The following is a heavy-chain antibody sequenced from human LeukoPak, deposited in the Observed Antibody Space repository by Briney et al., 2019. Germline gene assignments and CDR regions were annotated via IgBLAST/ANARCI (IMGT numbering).Heavy chain of an antibody. CDR1: GGSISSSSYY. Sequence: PSETLSLTCTVSGGSISSSSYYWGWIRQPPGKGLEWIGSIYYSGSTYYNPSLKSRVTISVDTSKNQFSLKLSSVTAADTAVYYCASPYCSSTSCYFGYWGQGTLVTVSS. CDR2: IYYSGST. V-gene: IGHV4-39*07. CDR3: ASPYCSSTSCYFGY. J-gene: IGHJ4*02. D-gene: IGHD2-2*01.